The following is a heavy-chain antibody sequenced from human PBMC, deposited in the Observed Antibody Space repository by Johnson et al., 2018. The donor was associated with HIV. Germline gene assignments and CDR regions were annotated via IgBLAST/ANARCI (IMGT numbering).Heavy chain of an antibody. D-gene: IGHD3-10*01. Sequence: QVQLVESGGGVVQPGGSLRLSCAASGFTFSSYGMHWVRQAPGKGLEWVAFIRYDGSNTYYADSVKGRFTISRDNSQNTLYLQMNSLRAEDTAVYYGAKDEGTDDAFDIWGQGTRVTVAS. CDR1: GFTFSSYG. CDR2: IRYDGSNT. J-gene: IGHJ3*02. V-gene: IGHV3-30*02. CDR3: AKDEGTDDAFDI.